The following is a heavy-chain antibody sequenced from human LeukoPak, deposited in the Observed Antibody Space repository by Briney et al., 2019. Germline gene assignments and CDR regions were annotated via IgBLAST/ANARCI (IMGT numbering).Heavy chain of an antibody. V-gene: IGHV1-8*02. J-gene: IGHJ4*02. D-gene: IGHD3-10*01. CDR1: GYTFSTYP. CDR2: MNPNSGNA. Sequence: ASVKVSCKASGYTFSTYPINWVRQATGQGLEWMGWMNPNSGNAGYAQRFQGRVTMTRNNSISTAYMELTSLRSEDTAVYYCGRPLQRGSWTQRALDYWGQGTLVTVSS. CDR3: GRPLQRGSWTQRALDY.